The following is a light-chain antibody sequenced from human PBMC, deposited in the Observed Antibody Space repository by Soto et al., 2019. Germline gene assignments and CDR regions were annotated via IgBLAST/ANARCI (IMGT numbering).Light chain of an antibody. J-gene: IGKJ5*01. CDR1: PSVTNY. CDR2: GAY. CDR3: QQRNIWPPVT. Sequence: EIVLTQSPATLYLSPGERATLSCRASPSVTNYLAWYQQKPGQPPRLLIYGAYNRAAGIPARFSGSGSGTDCTLTISSLEPEDSAVYYCQQRNIWPPVTFGQGTRLEIK. V-gene: IGKV3-11*01.